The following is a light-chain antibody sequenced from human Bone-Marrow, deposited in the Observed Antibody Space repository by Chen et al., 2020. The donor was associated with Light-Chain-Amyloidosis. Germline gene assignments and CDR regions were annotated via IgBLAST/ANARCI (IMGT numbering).Light chain of an antibody. CDR3: DAATDRNVF. CDR2: KDT. J-gene: IGLJ2*01. V-gene: IGLV3-27*01. Sequence: SSDLPQPSSVSVHLGPRPTITCSGDVLSKQYVRWIQQKPDQAPLLIIFKDTERPSGISKRFSGSKSGSTVALTIDGAQVDDEADYCCDAATDRNVFFGGGTKLTVL. CDR1: VLSKQY.